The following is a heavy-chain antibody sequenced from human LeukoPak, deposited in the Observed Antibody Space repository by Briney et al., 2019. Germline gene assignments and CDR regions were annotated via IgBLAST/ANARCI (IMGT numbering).Heavy chain of an antibody. J-gene: IGHJ4*02. CDR2: ISSSSSYI. Sequence: GGSLRLSCAASRFTFSSYSMNWVRQAPGKGLEWVSSISSSSSYIYYTDSVKGRFTISRDNAKNSLYLQMNSLRAEDTAVYYCARRELWFGEISFDYWGQGTLVTVSS. D-gene: IGHD3-10*01. CDR3: ARRELWFGEISFDY. V-gene: IGHV3-21*01. CDR1: RFTFSSYS.